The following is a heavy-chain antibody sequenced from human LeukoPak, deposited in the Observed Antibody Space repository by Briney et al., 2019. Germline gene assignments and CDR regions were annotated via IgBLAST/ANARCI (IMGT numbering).Heavy chain of an antibody. CDR2: IKSKTDGGTT. CDR1: GFTFSNAW. CDR3: ARERYYYDSSGYTPKVDP. J-gene: IGHJ5*02. V-gene: IGHV3-15*01. Sequence: GGSLRLSCAASGFTFSNAWMSWVRQAPGKGLEWVGRIKSKTDGGTTDYAAPVKGRFTISRDDSKNTLYLQMNSLRAEDTAVYYCARERYYYDSSGYTPKVDPWGQGTLVTVSS. D-gene: IGHD3-22*01.